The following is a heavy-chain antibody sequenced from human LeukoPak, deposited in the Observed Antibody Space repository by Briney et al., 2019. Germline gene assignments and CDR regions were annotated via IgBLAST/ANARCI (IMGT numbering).Heavy chain of an antibody. Sequence: SETLSLTCTVSGGSISSGAYYWSWIRQPAGKGLEWIGRIYTSGSTNYNPSLKSRVTMSVDTSKNQFSLKPSSVTAADTAVYYCASDSPGVGSSWYGGGVFDYWGQGTLVTVSS. V-gene: IGHV4-61*02. J-gene: IGHJ4*02. CDR1: GGSISSGAYY. CDR3: ASDSPGVGSSWYGGGVFDY. CDR2: IYTSGST. D-gene: IGHD6-13*01.